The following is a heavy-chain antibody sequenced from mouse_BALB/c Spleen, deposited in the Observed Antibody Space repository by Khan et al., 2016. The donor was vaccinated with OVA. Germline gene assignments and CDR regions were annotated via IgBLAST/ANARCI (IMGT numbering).Heavy chain of an antibody. D-gene: IGHD1-2*01. J-gene: IGHJ3*01. Sequence: VQLQESGAELARPGASVKLSCKASGYTFTDYYINWVKQRTGQGLEWIGEISPGSGDTYYNERFKGKAKLTADKSSSTAYMQLSSLTSESSSVYFCARRNYFGYTFAYWVQGTLVTVSA. CDR3: ARRNYFGYTFAY. CDR1: GYTFTDYY. CDR2: ISPGSGDT. V-gene: IGHV1-77*01.